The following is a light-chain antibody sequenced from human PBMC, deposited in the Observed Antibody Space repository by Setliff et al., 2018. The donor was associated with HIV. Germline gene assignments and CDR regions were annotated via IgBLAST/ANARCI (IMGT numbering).Light chain of an antibody. V-gene: IGLV1-44*01. Sequence: QSVLTQPPSASGTPGQRVTISCSGSTSNIGSNTVNWYQQLPGTAPKLLIYSGNQRPSGVPDRFSGSKSGTSASLAISGLQSEDEADYYCAAWDDSLNGVFGGGTKVTVL. J-gene: IGLJ2*01. CDR2: SGN. CDR1: TSNIGSNT. CDR3: AAWDDSLNGV.